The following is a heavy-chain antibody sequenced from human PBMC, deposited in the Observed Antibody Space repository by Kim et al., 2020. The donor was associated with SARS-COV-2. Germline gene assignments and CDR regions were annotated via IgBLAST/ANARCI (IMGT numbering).Heavy chain of an antibody. CDR1: GFTFRNYW. D-gene: IGHD3-16*01. V-gene: IGHV3-7*04. Sequence: GGSLRLSCAASGFTFRNYWMNWVRQAPGKGLEWVSCINGDRSEKYYVDSVRGRFTISRDNAKNSLYLQMSSLRADDTAVYYCASDPGWLVWNCGQG. J-gene: IGHJ4*01. CDR3: ASDPGWLVWN. CDR2: INGDRSEK.